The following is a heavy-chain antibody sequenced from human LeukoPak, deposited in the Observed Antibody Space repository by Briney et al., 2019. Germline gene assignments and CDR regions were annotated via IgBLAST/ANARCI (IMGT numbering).Heavy chain of an antibody. D-gene: IGHD2-2*01. CDR1: GFTFSSYA. CDR2: ISGSGGST. Sequence: GGSLRLSCAASGFTFSSYAMSWVRQAPGKGLEWVSAISGSGGSTYYADSVKGRFTISRDNAKNSLYLQMNSLRAEDTAVYYCARVGCSSTSCYAPGYFDLWGRGTLVTVSS. J-gene: IGHJ2*01. CDR3: ARVGCSSTSCYAPGYFDL. V-gene: IGHV3-23*01.